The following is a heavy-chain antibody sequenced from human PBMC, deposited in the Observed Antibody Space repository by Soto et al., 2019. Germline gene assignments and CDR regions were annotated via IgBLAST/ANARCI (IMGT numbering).Heavy chain of an antibody. CDR3: ARDAAVGLFDY. CDR2: INPYNGNT. J-gene: IGHJ4*02. D-gene: IGHD1-26*01. V-gene: IGHV1-18*01. CDR1: GYTFTSYG. Sequence: ASVKVSFKASGYTFTSYGISWVRQAPGQGLEWMGWINPYNGNTKYAQKLQGRVTMTTDTSTSTAYMELRSLRSDDTAVYYCARDAAVGLFDYWGQGTLVTSPQ.